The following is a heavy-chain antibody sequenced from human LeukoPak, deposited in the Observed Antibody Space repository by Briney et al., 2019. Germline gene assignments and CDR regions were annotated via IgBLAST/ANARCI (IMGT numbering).Heavy chain of an antibody. CDR3: ARDPPATTAFDF. CDR2: INPKGDGT. D-gene: IGHD1-1*01. CDR1: GGTFRSYV. Sequence: GSSVPVSRKACGGTFRSYVLSWVRQAPGQGLEWMGWINPKGDGTIHAQTRYAQNFQGRVTMTCDTSISTAYMELSSLTSDDTAMLYCARDPPATTAFDFWGQDTIVTVSS. J-gene: IGHJ3*01. V-gene: IGHV1-2*02.